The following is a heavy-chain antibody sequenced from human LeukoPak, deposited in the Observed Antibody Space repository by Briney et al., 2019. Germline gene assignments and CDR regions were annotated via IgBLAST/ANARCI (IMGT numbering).Heavy chain of an antibody. Sequence: GGSLRLSCAASGFSISSYGMHWVRQAPGKGLEWVAFIRYDGSNKDYADSVKGRFTISRDNSKNTLFLQMNSLRAEDTAVYYCAKDDLNWSHIDYWGQGTLVTVSS. D-gene: IGHD1-20*01. V-gene: IGHV3-30*02. CDR3: AKDDLNWSHIDY. CDR1: GFSISSYG. J-gene: IGHJ4*02. CDR2: IRYDGSNK.